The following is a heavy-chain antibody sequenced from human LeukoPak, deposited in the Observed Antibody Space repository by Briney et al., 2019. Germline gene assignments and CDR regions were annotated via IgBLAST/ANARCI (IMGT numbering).Heavy chain of an antibody. Sequence: ASVKDSCKASGYTLTRYYMHWVPQTPGQRLWRMGINNASGGSTSYAQKFQGRVTMSRDTSTSTVYMELSCLRAEDTAVYYCARAVGGVTVDYWGQGTLVTVSS. CDR1: GYTLTRYY. J-gene: IGHJ4*02. V-gene: IGHV1-46*01. CDR2: NNASGGST. CDR3: ARAVGGVTVDY. D-gene: IGHD3-16*01.